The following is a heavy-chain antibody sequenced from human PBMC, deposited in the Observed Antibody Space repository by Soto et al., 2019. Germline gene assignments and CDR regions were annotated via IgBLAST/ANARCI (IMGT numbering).Heavy chain of an antibody. CDR1: GYTFTSYD. J-gene: IGHJ4*02. D-gene: IGHD6-19*01. CDR3: ASEYSSGWSED. CDR2: MKPNSGNT. V-gene: IGHV1-8*01. Sequence: QVQLVQSGAEVKKPGASVKVSCKASGYTFTSYDINWVRQATGQGLEWMGWMKPNSGNTGYAQKFQGRVTMTRNTSISTAYTELSRRRSEDTAVYYCASEYSSGWSEDWGQGTLVTVSS.